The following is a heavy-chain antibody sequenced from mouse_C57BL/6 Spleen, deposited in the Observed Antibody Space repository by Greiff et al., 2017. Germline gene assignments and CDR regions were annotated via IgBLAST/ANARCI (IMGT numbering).Heavy chain of an antibody. CDR2: INPSNGGT. CDR3: ARGSLITTVSPGFAY. CDR1: GYTFTSYW. Sequence: QVHVKQPGAELVKPGASVKMSCKASGYTFTSYWMHWVKQRPGQGLEWIGNINPSNGGTNYNEKFKSKATLTVDKSSSTAYMQLSSLTSEDSAVYYCARGSLITTVSPGFAYWGQGTLVTVSA. V-gene: IGHV1-53*01. J-gene: IGHJ3*01. D-gene: IGHD1-1*01.